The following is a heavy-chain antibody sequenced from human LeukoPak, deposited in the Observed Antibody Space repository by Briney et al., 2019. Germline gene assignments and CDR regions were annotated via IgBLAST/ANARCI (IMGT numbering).Heavy chain of an antibody. Sequence: GGSLSLSCVASAFTFRTYSMHWVRQAPGEGLEWVSSISGSTSYIYYADSERGRFTISRDNAKNSLYLQMNSLRPEDTAVYYCARGSDFVWGSYRPYFDYWGQGTLVTVSS. J-gene: IGHJ4*02. CDR3: ARGSDFVWGSYRPYFDY. V-gene: IGHV3-21*01. D-gene: IGHD3-16*02. CDR2: ISGSTSYI. CDR1: AFTFRTYS.